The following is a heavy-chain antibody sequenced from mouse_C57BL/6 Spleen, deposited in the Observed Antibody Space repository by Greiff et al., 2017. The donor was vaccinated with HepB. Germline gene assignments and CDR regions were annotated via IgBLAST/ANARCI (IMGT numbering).Heavy chain of an antibody. J-gene: IGHJ2*01. Sequence: VQLQQSVAELVRPGASVKLSCTASGFNIKNTYMNWVKQRPEQGLEWIGRIDPANGNTKYAPKFQGKATITADTSSNTAYLQLSSLTSEDTAIYYCARNDGYYLDYWGQGTTLTVSS. CDR1: GFNIKNTY. CDR3: ARNDGYYLDY. D-gene: IGHD2-3*01. V-gene: IGHV14-3*01. CDR2: IDPANGNT.